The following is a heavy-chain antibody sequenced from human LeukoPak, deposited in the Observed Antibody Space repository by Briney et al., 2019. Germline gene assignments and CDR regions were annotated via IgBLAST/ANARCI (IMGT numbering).Heavy chain of an antibody. J-gene: IGHJ4*02. Sequence: GSLRLSCAASGFTFSSYAMHWVRQAPGKGLEYVSAISSNGGSTYYANSVKGRFTISRDNSKNTLYLQMGSLRAEDMAVYYCARVNYGSGSYPNLYFDYWGQGTLVTVSS. CDR2: ISSNGGST. CDR3: ARVNYGSGSYPNLYFDY. D-gene: IGHD3-10*01. CDR1: GFTFSSYA. V-gene: IGHV3-64*01.